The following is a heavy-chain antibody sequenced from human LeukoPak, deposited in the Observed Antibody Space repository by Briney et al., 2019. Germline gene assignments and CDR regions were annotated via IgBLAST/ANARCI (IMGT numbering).Heavy chain of an antibody. D-gene: IGHD2-15*01. CDR1: GYSISSGYY. CDR2: IYYSGST. V-gene: IGHV4-38-2*02. Sequence: SETLSLTCTVSGYSISSGYYWGWIRQPPGKGLEWIGSIYYSGSTYYNPSLKSRVTISVDTSKNQFSLKLSSVTAADTAVYYCASNSANYYYMDVWGKGTTVTISS. CDR3: ASNSANYYYMDV. J-gene: IGHJ6*03.